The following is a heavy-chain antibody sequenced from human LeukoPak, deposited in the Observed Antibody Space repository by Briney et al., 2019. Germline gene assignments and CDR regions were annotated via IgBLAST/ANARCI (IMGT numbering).Heavy chain of an antibody. CDR1: GYTFTAYY. V-gene: IGHV1-2*02. CDR2: INPNSGGT. Sequence: GASVKVSCKVSGYTFTAYYIHWVRQAPGQGLEWMGWINPNSGGTKYAQKFQVRVTLTRDTSINTAYMELSGLRSDDTALCYCARVGHYDNSNYADDVFDFWGQGTMVTVSS. D-gene: IGHD3-22*01. CDR3: ARVGHYDNSNYADDVFDF. J-gene: IGHJ3*01.